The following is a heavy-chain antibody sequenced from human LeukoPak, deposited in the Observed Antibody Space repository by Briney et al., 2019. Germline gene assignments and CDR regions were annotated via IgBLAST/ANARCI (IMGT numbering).Heavy chain of an antibody. D-gene: IGHD3-3*01. CDR1: GFTFSRYW. CDR3: ARLRDNYDFWSGYYYYFDY. CDR2: LKQGGSEK. V-gene: IGHV3-7*01. J-gene: IGHJ4*02. Sequence: GALRLSCAAPGFTFSRYWVRWGRPAPGKGLEWVANLKQGGSEKYYVDSVKGRFTISRDNAKNSLYLQMNSLRAEDTAVYYCARLRDNYDFWSGYYYYFDYWGQGTLVTVSS.